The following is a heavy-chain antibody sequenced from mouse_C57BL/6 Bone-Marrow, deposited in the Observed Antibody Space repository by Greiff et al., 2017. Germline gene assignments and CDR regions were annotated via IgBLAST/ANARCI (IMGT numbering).Heavy chain of an antibody. V-gene: IGHV1-64*01. CDR1: GYTFTSYW. D-gene: IGHD6-1*01. CDR3: ARWGRGYAMDY. Sequence: QVQLQQPGAELVKPGASVKLSCKASGYTFTSYWMHWVKQRPGQGLEWIGMIHPTSGSTNYNEKFKSKATLTVDKSSSTAYMQLSSLTAEDSAVYYCARWGRGYAMDYWGQGTSVTVSS. J-gene: IGHJ4*01. CDR2: IHPTSGST.